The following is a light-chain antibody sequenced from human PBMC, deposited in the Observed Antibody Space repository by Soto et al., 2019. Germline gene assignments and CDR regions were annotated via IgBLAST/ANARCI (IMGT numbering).Light chain of an antibody. CDR3: QQYTNWPPIT. Sequence: DIVITQAQATLCVSLGERANLSCRSSQSVSIKLAWYQQKPGQAHRLLIYDTSTRATGIPARFSGSGSGTEFTLTISSLQSEDFAVYYGQQYTNWPPITGGQVTRLEIK. V-gene: IGKV3-15*01. J-gene: IGKJ5*01. CDR1: QSVSIK. CDR2: DTS.